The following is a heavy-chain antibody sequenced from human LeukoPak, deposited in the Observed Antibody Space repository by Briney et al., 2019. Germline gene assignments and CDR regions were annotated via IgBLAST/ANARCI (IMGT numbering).Heavy chain of an antibody. Sequence: SETLSLTCTVSGGSISSYYWSWIRQPPGKGLEWIGYIYYSGRTNYNPSLKSRVTISVDTSKNQFSLKLSSVTAADTAVYYCARRFMGSDYWGQGTLVTVSS. CDR3: ARRFMGSDY. J-gene: IGHJ4*02. CDR1: GGSISSYY. D-gene: IGHD3-10*01. CDR2: IYYSGRT. V-gene: IGHV4-59*12.